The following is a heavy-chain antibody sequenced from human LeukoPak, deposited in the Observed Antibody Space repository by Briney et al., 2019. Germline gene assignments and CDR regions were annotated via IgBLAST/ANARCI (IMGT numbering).Heavy chain of an antibody. J-gene: IGHJ4*02. V-gene: IGHV3-30-3*01. Sequence: PGGSLRLSCAASGFTFKSYAMHWVRQAPGGGLEWVAVISYEGSTTYYADSVKGRFTLSRDNSKNTLYLQMNSLRAEDTAVFYCARGGVTTVTLGEFWLDYWGQGTLVSVSS. CDR1: GFTFKSYA. CDR2: ISYEGSTT. CDR3: ARGGVTTVTLGEFWLDY. D-gene: IGHD4-17*01.